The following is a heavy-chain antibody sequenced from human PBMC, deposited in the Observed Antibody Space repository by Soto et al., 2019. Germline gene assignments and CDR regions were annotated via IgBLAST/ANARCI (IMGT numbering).Heavy chain of an antibody. J-gene: IGHJ5*02. CDR2: IYPGDSDT. Sequence: GESLKISFKSSGYSFTNYWICLVLQMPGKGLEWMGVIYPGDSDTKYSPSFQGQVNISADKSISTAYLQWSSLKASDTAMYYCARLDDYIWGSKNWLETWGQGTLVTVSS. CDR3: ARLDDYIWGSKNWLET. V-gene: IGHV5-51*01. D-gene: IGHD3-16*01. CDR1: GYSFTNYW.